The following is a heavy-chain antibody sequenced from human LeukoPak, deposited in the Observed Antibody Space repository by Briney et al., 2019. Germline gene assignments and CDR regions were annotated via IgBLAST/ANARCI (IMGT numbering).Heavy chain of an antibody. V-gene: IGHV1-18*01. CDR1: GYTFTSYG. D-gene: IGHD3-9*01. Sequence: ASVKVSCKASGYTFTSYGISWVRQAPGQGLEWMGRISAYNGNTNYAQKLQGRVTMTTNTSTSTAYMELRSLRSDDTAVYYCARVKLYYDILTGYEDWGQGTLVTVSS. J-gene: IGHJ4*02. CDR2: ISAYNGNT. CDR3: ARVKLYYDILTGYED.